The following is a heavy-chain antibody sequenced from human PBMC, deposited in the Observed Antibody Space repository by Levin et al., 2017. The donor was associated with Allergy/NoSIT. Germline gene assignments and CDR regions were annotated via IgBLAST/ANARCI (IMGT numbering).Heavy chain of an antibody. Sequence: GESLKISCAASGFTFSNAWMSWVRQAPGKGLEWVGRIKSKTDGGTTDYAAPVKGRFTISRDDSKNTLYLQMNSLKTEDTAVYYCTTDPGDSGGSCCPVWGQGTLVTVSS. CDR1: GFTFSNAW. J-gene: IGHJ4*02. CDR3: TTDPGDSGGSCCPV. CDR2: IKSKTDGGTT. D-gene: IGHD2-15*01. V-gene: IGHV3-15*01.